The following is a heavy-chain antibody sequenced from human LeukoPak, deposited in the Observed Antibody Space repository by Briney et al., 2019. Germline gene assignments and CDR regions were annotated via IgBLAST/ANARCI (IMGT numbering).Heavy chain of an antibody. J-gene: IGHJ4*02. CDR1: GGSISSYY. CDR3: ARDLRAMTTVDPYFDY. Sequence: AETLSLTCTVSGGSISSYYWSWIRQPPGKGLEWIGYIYYSGSTNYNPSLKSRVAISVDTSKNQFSLKLSSVTAADTAVYYCARDLRAMTTVDPYFDYWGQGTLVTVSS. CDR2: IYYSGST. D-gene: IGHD4-23*01. V-gene: IGHV4-59*01.